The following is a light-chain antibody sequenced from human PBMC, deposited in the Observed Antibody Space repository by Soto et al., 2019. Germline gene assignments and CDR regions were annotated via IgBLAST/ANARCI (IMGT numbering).Light chain of an antibody. CDR1: QSISSSY. CDR2: AAS. J-gene: IGKJ2*01. V-gene: IGKV3-20*01. CDR3: QQYGSSSYT. Sequence: EIVLTQSPGTLSLSPGERATLSCRASQSISSSYLAWYQQKPGQAPRLLIYAASSRATGIPDRFSGSGYGTHFTLTISRLEPEHFAVYYCQQYGSSSYTFGQGTQLEIK.